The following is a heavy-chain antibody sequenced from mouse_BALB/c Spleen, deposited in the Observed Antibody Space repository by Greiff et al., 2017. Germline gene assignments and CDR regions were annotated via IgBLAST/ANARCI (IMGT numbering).Heavy chain of an antibody. CDR3: ASGVWWRYFDV. CDR1: GYTFSSYW. J-gene: IGHJ1*01. D-gene: IGHD1-1*02. Sequence: QVQLQQSGAELMKPGASVKISCKATGYTFSSYWIEWVKQRPGHGLEWIGEILPGSGSTNYNEKFKGKATFTADTSSNTAYMQLSSLTSEDSAVYYCASGVWWRYFDVWGAGTTVTVSS. V-gene: IGHV1-9*01. CDR2: ILPGSGST.